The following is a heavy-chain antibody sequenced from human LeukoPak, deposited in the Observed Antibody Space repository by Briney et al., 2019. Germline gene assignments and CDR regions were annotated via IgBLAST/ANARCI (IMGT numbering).Heavy chain of an antibody. CDR2: ISSSSSTI. CDR3: AGVGATGLDY. V-gene: IGHV3-48*04. Sequence: GGSLRLSCAASGFTFSSYSMNWVRQAPGKGLEWVSYISSSSSTIYYADSVEGRFTISRDNAKNSLYLQMNSLRAEDTAVYYCAGVGATGLDYWGQGTLVTVSS. J-gene: IGHJ4*02. D-gene: IGHD1-26*01. CDR1: GFTFSSYS.